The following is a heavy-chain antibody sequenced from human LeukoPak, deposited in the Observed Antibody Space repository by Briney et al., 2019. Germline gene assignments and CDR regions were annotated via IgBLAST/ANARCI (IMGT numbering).Heavy chain of an antibody. CDR3: ARGTGYSYGLYYFDY. D-gene: IGHD5-18*01. J-gene: IGHJ4*02. Sequence: PSETLSLTCAVYGGSFSGYYWSWIRQPPGKGLEWIGEINHSGSTNYNPSLKSRVTISVDTSKNQFSLKLSSVTAADTAVYYCARGTGYSYGLYYFDYWGQGTLVTVFS. V-gene: IGHV4-34*01. CDR1: GGSFSGYY. CDR2: INHSGST.